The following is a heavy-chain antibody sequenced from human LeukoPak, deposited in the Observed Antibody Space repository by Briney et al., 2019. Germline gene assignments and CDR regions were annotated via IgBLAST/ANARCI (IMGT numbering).Heavy chain of an antibody. Sequence: PSETLSLACAVYGGSFSGYYWSWIRQPPGKGREWIGEINHRGSTNYNPSLKSRVTISVDTSKNQFSLKLSSVTAADTAVYYCARLACSGGSCYSDADWFDPWGQGTLVTVSS. V-gene: IGHV4-34*01. J-gene: IGHJ5*02. D-gene: IGHD2-15*01. CDR3: ARLACSGGSCYSDADWFDP. CDR1: GGSFSGYY. CDR2: INHRGST.